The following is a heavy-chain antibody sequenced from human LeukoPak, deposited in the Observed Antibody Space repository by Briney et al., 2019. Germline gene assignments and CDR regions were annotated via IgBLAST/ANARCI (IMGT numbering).Heavy chain of an antibody. CDR1: GGSFSGYY. V-gene: IGHV4-34*01. CDR2: INHSGST. J-gene: IGHJ4*02. CDR3: ARGATTTVLTPYSLFFDY. D-gene: IGHD4-23*01. Sequence: SETLSLTCAVYGGSFSGYYLSWIRQPPGKGLEWIGEINHSGSTNYNPPPKTRLTISVHTSKNQFPPKLSSVTAADTAVYYCARGATTTVLTPYSLFFDYWGQGTLVTVSS.